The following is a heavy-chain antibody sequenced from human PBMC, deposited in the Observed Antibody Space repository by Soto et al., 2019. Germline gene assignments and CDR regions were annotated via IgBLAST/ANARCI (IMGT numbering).Heavy chain of an antibody. Sequence: PGGSLRLSCSASGVTFSSYAMSWVRQAPGKGLEWVSAISGSGGSTYYADSVKGRFTISRDNSKNTLYLQMNSLRAEDTAVYYCAKDKDPDPDYYYYYMDVWGKGTTVTVSS. CDR1: GVTFSSYA. CDR2: ISGSGGST. CDR3: AKDKDPDPDYYYYYMDV. V-gene: IGHV3-23*01. J-gene: IGHJ6*03.